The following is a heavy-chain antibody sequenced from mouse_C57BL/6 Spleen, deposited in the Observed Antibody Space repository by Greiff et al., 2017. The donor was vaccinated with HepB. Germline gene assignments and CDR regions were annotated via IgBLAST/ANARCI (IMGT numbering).Heavy chain of an antibody. V-gene: IGHV1-80*01. Sequence: QVQLQQSGAELVKPGASVKISCKASGYAFSSYWMNWVKQRPGKGLEWIGQIYPGDGDTNYNGKFKGKATLTADKSSSTAYMQLSSLTSEDSAVYFCARSGDYDYDDNYFDYWGQGTTLTVSS. CDR3: ARSGDYDYDDNYFDY. CDR1: GYAFSSYW. D-gene: IGHD2-4*01. CDR2: IYPGDGDT. J-gene: IGHJ2*01.